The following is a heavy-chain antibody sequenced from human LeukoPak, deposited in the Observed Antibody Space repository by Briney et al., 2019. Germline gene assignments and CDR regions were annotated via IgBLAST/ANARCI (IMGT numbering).Heavy chain of an antibody. CDR2: ISHDGTVQ. CDR3: AKEGTDMASSYFDY. CDR1: GFTFSSYG. J-gene: IGHJ4*02. Sequence: GGSLRLSCAASGFTFSSYGMQWVRQAPGKGLEWVAVISHDGTVQHYADSVKGRFTISRDNSDNTLSLQMNSLRDEDTAMYYCAKEGTDMASSYFDYWGQGTLITVSS. V-gene: IGHV3-30*18. D-gene: IGHD5-18*01.